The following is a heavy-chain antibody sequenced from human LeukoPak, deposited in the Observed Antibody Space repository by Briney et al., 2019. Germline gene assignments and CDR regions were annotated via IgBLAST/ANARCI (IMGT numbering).Heavy chain of an antibody. D-gene: IGHD6-6*01. CDR3: AKAGAYSSSSYDY. CDR2: TSASGAST. V-gene: IGHV3-23*01. Sequence: GGSLRLSCAVSGFTINNYAMSWVRQAPGKGLEWVSATSASGASTYYADSVKGRFTISRDISKNTLYLQMNSLRDEDTALYYCAKAGAYSSSSYDYWGRGALVTVSS. CDR1: GFTINNYA. J-gene: IGHJ4*02.